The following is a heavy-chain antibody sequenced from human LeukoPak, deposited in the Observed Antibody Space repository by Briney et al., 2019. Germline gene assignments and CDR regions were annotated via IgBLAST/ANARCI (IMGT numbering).Heavy chain of an antibody. V-gene: IGHV4-39*01. CDR2: IYYSGST. CDR1: GGSISSSSYY. Sequence: PSETLSLTCTVSGGSISSSSYYWGWIRQPPGKGLEWIGSIYYSGSTYYNPSLKSRVTISVDTSKNQFSLKLSSVTAADTAVYYCATTVTTWVGYWGQGTLVTVSS. D-gene: IGHD4-17*01. J-gene: IGHJ4*02. CDR3: ATTVTTWVGY.